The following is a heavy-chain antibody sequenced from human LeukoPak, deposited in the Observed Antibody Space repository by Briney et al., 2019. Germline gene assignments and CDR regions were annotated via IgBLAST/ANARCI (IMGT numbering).Heavy chain of an antibody. CDR3: AKNRGYCSGGSCLNWFDP. D-gene: IGHD2-15*01. CDR2: ISGSGAST. V-gene: IGHV3-23*01. CDR1: GLTFSSYS. J-gene: IGHJ5*02. Sequence: GGSLRLSCVVSGLTFSSYSMSWVRQAPGKGLEWVSGISGSGASTYYADSVKGRFTISRDNSKNTLYLQMNSLRAEDTAVYYCAKNRGYCSGGSCLNWFDPWGQGTLVTVSS.